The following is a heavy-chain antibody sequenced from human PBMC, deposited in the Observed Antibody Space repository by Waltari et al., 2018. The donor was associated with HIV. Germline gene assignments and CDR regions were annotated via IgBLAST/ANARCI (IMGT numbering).Heavy chain of an antibody. CDR3: ARAGVVPALFDL. J-gene: IGHJ2*01. Sequence: QVQLQESGPGLLKPSETLSLTCVVSGYSINSDDNWGWVRQPPGKGLEWIGRVYHSGSTLHNPSLNSRVTISIDTSKSHFSLKLTSVTAADTAVYYCARAGVVPALFDLWGRGTLVTVSS. CDR2: VYHSGST. CDR1: GYSINSDDN. V-gene: IGHV4-38-2*01. D-gene: IGHD2-21*01.